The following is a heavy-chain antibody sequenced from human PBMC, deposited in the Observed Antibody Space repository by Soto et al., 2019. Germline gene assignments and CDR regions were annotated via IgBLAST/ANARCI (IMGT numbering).Heavy chain of an antibody. CDR2: INAGNGNT. CDR3: ARVASLGYCSGGSCPDAFDI. J-gene: IGHJ3*02. V-gene: IGHV1-3*01. Sequence: GASVKVSCKASGYTFTSYAMHWVRQAPGQRLEWMGWINAGNGNTKYSQKFQGRVTITRDTSASTAYMELSSLRPEDTAVYYCARVASLGYCSGGSCPDAFDIWGQGTMVTV. CDR1: GYTFTSYA. D-gene: IGHD2-15*01.